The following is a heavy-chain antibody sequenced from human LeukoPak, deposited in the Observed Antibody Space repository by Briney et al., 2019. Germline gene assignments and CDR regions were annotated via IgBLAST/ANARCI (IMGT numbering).Heavy chain of an antibody. CDR3: ANSLYGSGSYSL. CDR2: IYYSGST. J-gene: IGHJ4*02. Sequence: SETLSLTCTVSGGSISSYYWSWIRQPPGKGLEWIGYIYYSGSTNYNPSLESRVTISVDTSKNQFSLKLSSVTAADTAVYYYANSLYGSGSYSLWGQGTLVTVSS. V-gene: IGHV4-59*01. CDR1: GGSISSYY. D-gene: IGHD3-10*01.